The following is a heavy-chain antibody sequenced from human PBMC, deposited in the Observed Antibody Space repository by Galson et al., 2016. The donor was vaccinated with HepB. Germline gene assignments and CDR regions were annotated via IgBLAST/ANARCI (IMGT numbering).Heavy chain of an antibody. D-gene: IGHD5-12*01. CDR2: TYYRSEWYN. J-gene: IGHJ4*02. Sequence: CAISGDSVSTNTAHWNWIRQSPSRGLEWLGRTYYRSEWYNDYAVSVQGRINVNPDTSKNQFSLQLNSVTPEDTAVYFCARGRMGYSYGNFDYWGQGILVTVSS. CDR1: GDSVSTNTAH. CDR3: ARGRMGYSYGNFDY. V-gene: IGHV6-1*01.